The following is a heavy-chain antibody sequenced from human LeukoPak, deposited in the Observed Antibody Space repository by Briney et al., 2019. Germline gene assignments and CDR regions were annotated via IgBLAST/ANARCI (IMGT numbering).Heavy chain of an antibody. V-gene: IGHV4-38-2*02. Sequence: SETLSLTCTVSSHSITYNYCGWIRQSPGKGLEWLGSVSQRGITYYNPSLQSRVTMSRDTSNNQLSPRLTSVTAADTAIYYCVSHETPYYYIDVWGKGTTVTISS. J-gene: IGHJ6*03. CDR3: VSHETPYYYIDV. CDR2: VSQRGIT. CDR1: SHSITYNY.